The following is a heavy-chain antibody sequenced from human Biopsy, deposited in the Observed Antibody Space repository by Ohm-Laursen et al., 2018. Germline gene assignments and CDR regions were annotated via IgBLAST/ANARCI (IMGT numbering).Heavy chain of an antibody. J-gene: IGHJ4*02. CDR2: ITGGGDRT. D-gene: IGHD3-9*01. V-gene: IGHV3-23*01. CDR1: GFTFSIYS. Sequence: SLRLSCSASGFTFSIYSMTWVRQAPGKGLEWVAGITGGGDRTYYADSVKGRFTISRDNSKNTLFLQMNSLRAEDTALYYCAKDGYYDILAGAPSDYGGQGTLVTVSS. CDR3: AKDGYYDILAGAPSDY.